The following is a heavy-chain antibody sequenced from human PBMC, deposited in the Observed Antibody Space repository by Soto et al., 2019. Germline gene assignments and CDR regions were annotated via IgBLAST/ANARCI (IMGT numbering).Heavy chain of an antibody. CDR3: ATIGFDYYYGMDV. CDR1: GYSFTGYY. D-gene: IGHD3-3*01. J-gene: IGHJ6*02. CDR2: INPDRGDT. Sequence: ASVKVSCKASGYSFTGYYLHWVRQAPGQGLEWMGWINPDRGDTNSAQKFQGRVTMTRDTSISAAYMELNRLRSDDTAVYYCATIGFDYYYGMDVWGQGTTVTVSS. V-gene: IGHV1-2*02.